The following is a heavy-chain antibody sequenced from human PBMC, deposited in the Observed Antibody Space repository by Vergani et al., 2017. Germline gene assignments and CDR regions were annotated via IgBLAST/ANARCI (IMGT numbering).Heavy chain of an antibody. V-gene: IGHV1-69*12. CDR3: ARDDCSGGTCYEDGY. CDR2: IIPIFGTA. D-gene: IGHD2-15*01. CDR1: GGTFSSYA. J-gene: IGHJ4*02. Sequence: QVQLVQSGAEVKKPGSSVKVSCKASGGTFSSYAISWVRQAPGQGLEWMGVIIPIFGTANYAQKFQGRVTITADESTSTAYMELSSLRSADTAGYYCARDDCSGGTCYEDGYWGQGTLVTVSS.